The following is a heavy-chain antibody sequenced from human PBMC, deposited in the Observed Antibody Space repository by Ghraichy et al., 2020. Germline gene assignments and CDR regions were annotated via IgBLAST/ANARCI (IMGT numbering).Heavy chain of an antibody. D-gene: IGHD3-16*01. Sequence: LSLTCAASGSTFGIYWMHWVRQAPGKGLVWVSRITGDGSNTIYADSMKGRFTISRDNAKNMLYLQMNSLRADDTAVYYCATGLGHYYDSWGQGTLVTFSS. CDR2: ITGDGSNT. CDR1: GSTFGIYW. CDR3: ATGLGHYYDS. V-gene: IGHV3-74*01. J-gene: IGHJ4*02.